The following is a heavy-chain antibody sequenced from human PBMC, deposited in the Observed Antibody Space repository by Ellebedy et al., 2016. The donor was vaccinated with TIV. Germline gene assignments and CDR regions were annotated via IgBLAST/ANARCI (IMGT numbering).Heavy chain of an antibody. CDR2: IYYSGST. CDR3: ARDYGSGVN. D-gene: IGHD3-10*01. Sequence: GSLRLSCTVSGGSISSYYWSWIRQPPGKGLEWIGYIYYSGSTNYNPSLKSRVTISVDTSKNQFSLKLSSVTAADTAVYYCARDYGSGVNWGQGTLVTVSS. V-gene: IGHV4-59*01. J-gene: IGHJ4*02. CDR1: GGSISSYY.